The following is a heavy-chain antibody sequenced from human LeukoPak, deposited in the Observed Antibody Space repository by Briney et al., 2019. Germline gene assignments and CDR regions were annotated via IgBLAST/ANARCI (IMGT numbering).Heavy chain of an antibody. D-gene: IGHD3-10*02. CDR3: AELGITMIGGV. V-gene: IGHV3-23*01. CDR1: GFPFSSYA. J-gene: IGHJ6*04. CDR2: ISHSGGTI. Sequence: GGSLRLSCAASGFPFSSYAMSWVRQAPGKGLEWVSAISHSGGTIYYADSVKGRFTISRDNAKNSLYLQMNSLRAEDTAVYYCAELGITMIGGVWGKGTTVTISS.